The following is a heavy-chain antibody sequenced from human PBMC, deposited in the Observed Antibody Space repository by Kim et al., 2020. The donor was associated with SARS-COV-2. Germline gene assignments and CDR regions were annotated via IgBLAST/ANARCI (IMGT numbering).Heavy chain of an antibody. J-gene: IGHJ4*02. Sequence: FAFSSCAMHWVRQGPGKGLEWVALVSYDGSIEFYADSVKGRFTISRDKSKNTLYLQMNSLRTEDTAVYYCVRDQGADGYNSHFDDWGQGTLAT. D-gene: IGHD5-12*01. V-gene: IGHV3-30*04. CDR2: VSYDGSIE. CDR1: FAFSSCA. CDR3: VRDQGADGYNSHFDD.